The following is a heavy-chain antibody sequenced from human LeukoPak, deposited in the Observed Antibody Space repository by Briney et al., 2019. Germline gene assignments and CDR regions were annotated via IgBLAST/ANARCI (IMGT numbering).Heavy chain of an antibody. J-gene: IGHJ6*02. D-gene: IGHD6-19*01. Sequence: SETLSLTCTVSGGSISSYYWSWIRQPPGKGLEWIGCIYYSGSTNYNPSLKSRVTISVDTSKNQFSLKLSSVIAADTAVYYCAFDSSGSSYYGMDVWGQGTTVTVSS. V-gene: IGHV4-59*01. CDR1: GGSISSYY. CDR3: AFDSSGSSYYGMDV. CDR2: IYYSGST.